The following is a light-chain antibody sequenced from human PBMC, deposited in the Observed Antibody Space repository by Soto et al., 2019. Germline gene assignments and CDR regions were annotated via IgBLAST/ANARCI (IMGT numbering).Light chain of an antibody. CDR2: GAS. J-gene: IGKJ1*01. CDR3: QQYGSSPWT. CDR1: QTLSGTY. Sequence: EIVLTQSPGTLSLSAGERATLSCRASQTLSGTYLAWYQQKPGQAPRLLIYGASSRATGIPDRFSGSGSGTDFTLTISRLEPEDFAVYYCQQYGSSPWTFGQGTKVDNK. V-gene: IGKV3-20*01.